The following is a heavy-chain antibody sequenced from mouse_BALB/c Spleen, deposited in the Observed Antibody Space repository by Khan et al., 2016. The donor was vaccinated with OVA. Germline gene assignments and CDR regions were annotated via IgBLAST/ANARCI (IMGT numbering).Heavy chain of an antibody. D-gene: IGHD2-1*01. V-gene: IGHV1S81*02. CDR3: TRAGYGNFAY. Sequence: VQLQESGAELVKPGASVKLSCKASGYIFTSYYMSWVKQRPGQGLEWIGEINPNNGDANFNEKFKNKAALTVDTSSITAYIQLSSLTSEDSAVYYCTRAGYGNFAYWGQGTLVTVSA. CDR2: INPNNGDA. J-gene: IGHJ3*01. CDR1: GYIFTSYY.